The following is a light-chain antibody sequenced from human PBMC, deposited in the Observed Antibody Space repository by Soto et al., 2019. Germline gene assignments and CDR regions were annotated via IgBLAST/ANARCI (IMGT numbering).Light chain of an antibody. J-gene: IGLJ1*01. CDR1: SSNIGAGYD. CDR2: GKS. Sequence: QSVLTQPPSVSGAPGQRVTISCTGSSSNIGAGYDVHWYQQLPGTAPKHLIYGKSNRPSGVPDRFSGSKSGTSASLAITGLQAEDEADYYCQSYDSNLSGYVFGTGTKLTAL. CDR3: QSYDSNLSGYV. V-gene: IGLV1-40*01.